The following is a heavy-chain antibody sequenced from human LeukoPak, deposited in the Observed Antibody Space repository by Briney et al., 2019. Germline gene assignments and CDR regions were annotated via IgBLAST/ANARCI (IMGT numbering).Heavy chain of an antibody. CDR1: GFTFSSYA. V-gene: IGHV3-23*01. CDR2: ISGSGGST. J-gene: IGHJ4*02. D-gene: IGHD2-15*01. CDR3: ARGQVCSGGSCPYFDY. Sequence: GGSLRLSCAASGFTFSSYAMSWVRQAPGKGLEWVSAISGSGGSTYYADSVKGRFTISRDNSKNTLYLQMNSLRAEDTAVYYCARGQVCSGGSCPYFDYWGQGTLVTVSS.